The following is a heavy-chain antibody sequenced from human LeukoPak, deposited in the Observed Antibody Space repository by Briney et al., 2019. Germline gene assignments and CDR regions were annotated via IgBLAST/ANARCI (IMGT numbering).Heavy chain of an antibody. D-gene: IGHD1-14*01. Sequence: RASVRVSCKASGYTFTSYDINWVRQATGQGLEWMGWMNPNSGNTGYAQKFQGRVIMTRNTSISTAYMELSSLRSEDTAVYYCARGAEKPSHVRRGNYYGMDVWGQGTTVTVSS. V-gene: IGHV1-8*01. CDR2: MNPNSGNT. CDR3: ARGAEKPSHVRRGNYYGMDV. J-gene: IGHJ6*02. CDR1: GYTFTSYD.